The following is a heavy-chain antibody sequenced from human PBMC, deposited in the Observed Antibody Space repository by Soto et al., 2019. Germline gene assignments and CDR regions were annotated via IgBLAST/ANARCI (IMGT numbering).Heavy chain of an antibody. D-gene: IGHD3-3*01. CDR1: GFTFGDYA. J-gene: IGHJ6*03. V-gene: IGHV3-49*03. CDR3: TRDWESITIFGVVITYYYYYYMDV. CDR2: IRSKAYGGTT. Sequence: GGSLRLSCTASGFTFGDYAMSWFRQAPGKGLEWVGFIRSKAYGGTTEYAASVKGRFTISRDDSKSIAYLQMNSLKTEDTAVYYCTRDWESITIFGVVITYYYYYYMDVWGKGTTVTVSS.